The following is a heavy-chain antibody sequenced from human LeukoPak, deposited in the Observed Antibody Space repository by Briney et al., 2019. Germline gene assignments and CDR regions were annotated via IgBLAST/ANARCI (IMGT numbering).Heavy chain of an antibody. V-gene: IGHV3-66*01. Sequence: PGGSLRLSCAASGFTFSSYAMSWVRQAPGKGLEWVSVIYSGGSTYYADSVKGRFTISRDNSKNTLYLQMNSLRAEDTAVYYCARETVNGNSPGYWGQGTLVTVSS. CDR2: IYSGGST. J-gene: IGHJ4*02. CDR1: GFTFSSYA. CDR3: ARETVNGNSPGY. D-gene: IGHD4-23*01.